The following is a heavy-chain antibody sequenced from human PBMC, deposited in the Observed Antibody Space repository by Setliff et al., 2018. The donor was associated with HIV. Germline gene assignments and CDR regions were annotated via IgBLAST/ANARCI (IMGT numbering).Heavy chain of an antibody. CDR2: ISAYNGNT. CDR3: ARENYNFWSGYYYYYYGMDV. D-gene: IGHD3-3*01. CDR1: GYTFTSYG. V-gene: IGHV1-18*03. Sequence: ASVKVSCKASGYTFTSYGISWVRQAPGQGLEWMGWISAYNGNTNYAQKLQGRVTMTTDTSTSTAYMELRSLRSDDMAVYYCARENYNFWSGYYYYYYGMDVWGQGTTVTVSS. J-gene: IGHJ6*02.